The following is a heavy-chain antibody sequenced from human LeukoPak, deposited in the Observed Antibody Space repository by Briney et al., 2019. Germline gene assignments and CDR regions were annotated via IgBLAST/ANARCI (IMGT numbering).Heavy chain of an antibody. CDR1: GYTFTSYG. CDR2: ISAYNGNT. Sequence: ASVKVSCKASGYTFTSYGISWVRQAPGQGLEWMGWISAYNGNTNYAQKLQGRVTMTTDTSTSTAYMELRSLRSDDTAVYYCARDQDSRVYEYYYDSSGYSIFDYWGQGTLVTVSS. V-gene: IGHV1-18*01. CDR3: ARDQDSRVYEYYYDSSGYSIFDY. D-gene: IGHD3-22*01. J-gene: IGHJ4*02.